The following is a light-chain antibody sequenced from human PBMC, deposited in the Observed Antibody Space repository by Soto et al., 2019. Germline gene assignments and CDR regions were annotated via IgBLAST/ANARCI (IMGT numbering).Light chain of an antibody. CDR3: LQKYFYTCT. CDR2: AAS. V-gene: IGKV1-6*01. CDR1: QGISND. Sequence: AIQMNQSPSSLSASVGDRVTITCRASQGISNDLDWFQQKPGKAPKLLIYAASNLPSGVTARFSGSGSGTDFTLTISSLQPEEFATESCLQKYFYTCTVGPGTKVDIK. J-gene: IGKJ3*01.